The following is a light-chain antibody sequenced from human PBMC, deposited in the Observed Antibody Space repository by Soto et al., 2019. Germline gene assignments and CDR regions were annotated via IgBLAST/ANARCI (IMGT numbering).Light chain of an antibody. CDR2: DGC. J-gene: IGLJ1*01. V-gene: IGLV3-21*02. Sequence: SSELTQPPSVSVAPGQTARVTCGGTNIGSKSVHWYQHKPGQAPVLIVYDGCDRPSRIPERFSGSNSANTATLTISGVEDGDEDDYYCQVWYSSSDHYVFGTGTKVTVL. CDR3: QVWYSSSDHYV. CDR1: NIGSKS.